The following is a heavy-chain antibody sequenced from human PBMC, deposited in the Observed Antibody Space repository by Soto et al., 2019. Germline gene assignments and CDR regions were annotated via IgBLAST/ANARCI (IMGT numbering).Heavy chain of an antibody. CDR3: ARSSSGSYFDY. V-gene: IGHV4-59*08. CDR2: IYYSGST. Sequence: SETLSLTCTVSGDSISSSSWGWIRQPPGKGLESIGFIYYSGSTNYNPSLKSRVTISEDTSKNQFSLKLSSVTAADTAVYYCARSSSGSYFDYWGQGTLVTVSS. J-gene: IGHJ4*02. CDR1: GDSISSSS. D-gene: IGHD1-26*01.